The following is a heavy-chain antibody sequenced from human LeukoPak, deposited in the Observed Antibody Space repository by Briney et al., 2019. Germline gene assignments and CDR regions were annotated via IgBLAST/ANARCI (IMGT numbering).Heavy chain of an antibody. CDR1: GYTFTSYG. CDR3: ARGGEYDYGDYVVGWFDP. Sequence: ASVKVSCKASGYTFTSYGISWVRQAPGQGLEWMGWISAYNGNTSYAQKLQGGVTMTTDTSTSTAYMELRSLRSDDTAVYYCARGGEYDYGDYVVGWFDPWGQGTLVTVSS. J-gene: IGHJ5*02. CDR2: ISAYNGNT. D-gene: IGHD4-17*01. V-gene: IGHV1-18*01.